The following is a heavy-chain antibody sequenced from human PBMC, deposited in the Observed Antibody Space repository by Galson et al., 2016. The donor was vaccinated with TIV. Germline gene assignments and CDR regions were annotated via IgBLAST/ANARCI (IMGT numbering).Heavy chain of an antibody. Sequence: SLRLSCAASGFTFSNYDMHWVRQAPGKGLEWVSLISDGGKTFYPDSVKGRFTVSRDNSKNILYLQMNSLRLEDTAGYYCAIDRVVDATYYYYYFGLDVWGQGTAVTVSS. CDR3: AIDRVVDATYYYYYFGLDV. CDR1: GFTFSNYD. CDR2: ISDGGKT. D-gene: IGHD2-15*01. V-gene: IGHV3-NL1*01. J-gene: IGHJ6*02.